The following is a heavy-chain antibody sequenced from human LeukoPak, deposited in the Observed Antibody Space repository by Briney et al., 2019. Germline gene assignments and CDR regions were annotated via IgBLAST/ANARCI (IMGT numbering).Heavy chain of an antibody. D-gene: IGHD4-17*01. CDR3: ARDIPYDYGEHDAFDI. V-gene: IGHV1-8*01. CDR2: MNPNSGNT. Sequence: ASVKVSCKASGYTFTSYDINWVRQATGQGLEWMGWMNPNSGNTGYAQKFQGRVTMTRNTSISTAYMELSSLRSEDTAVYYCARDIPYDYGEHDAFDIWGQGTMVTVSS. J-gene: IGHJ3*02. CDR1: GYTFTSYD.